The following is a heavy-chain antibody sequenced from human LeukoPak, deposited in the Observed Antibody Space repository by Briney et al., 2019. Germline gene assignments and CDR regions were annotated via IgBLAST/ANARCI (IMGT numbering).Heavy chain of an antibody. CDR3: AKGGIAVTGRYYFDY. J-gene: IGHJ4*02. V-gene: IGHV3-23*01. D-gene: IGHD6-19*01. CDR1: GFTFSSYE. Sequence: GGSLRLSCAASGFTFSSYEMNWVRQAPGKGLEWVSAISSSGGSTYYADSVKGRFTISRDNSKNTLYLQMNSLIAEDTAVYYCAKGGIAVTGRYYFDYWGQGTPVTVSS. CDR2: ISSSGGST.